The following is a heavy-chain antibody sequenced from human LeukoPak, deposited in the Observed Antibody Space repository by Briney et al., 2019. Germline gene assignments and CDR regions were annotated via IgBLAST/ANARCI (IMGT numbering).Heavy chain of an antibody. CDR2: IYYSGST. V-gene: IGHV4-59*12. Sequence: SETLSLTCSVSSGSISGYYWSWIRQPPGKGLEWIGNIYYSGSTNYNPSLKSRVTISVDTPKSQFSLKLRSVTAADTAVYYCARVRSNYYYLGMDVWGQGTTVTVSS. J-gene: IGHJ6*02. CDR1: SGSISGYY. CDR3: ARVRSNYYYLGMDV.